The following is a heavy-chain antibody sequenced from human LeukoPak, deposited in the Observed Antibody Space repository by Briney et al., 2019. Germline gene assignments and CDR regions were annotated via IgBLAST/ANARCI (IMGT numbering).Heavy chain of an antibody. CDR3: ATRYCSGGSCYAVDY. J-gene: IGHJ4*02. Sequence: PSETLSLTCAVYGGSFSGYYWSWIRQPPGKGLEWIGEINHSGSTNYNPSLKSRVTISVDTSKNQFSLKLSSVTAADTAVYYCATRYCSGGSCYAVDYWGQGTLVTVSS. CDR1: GGSFSGYY. V-gene: IGHV4-34*01. CDR2: INHSGST. D-gene: IGHD2-15*01.